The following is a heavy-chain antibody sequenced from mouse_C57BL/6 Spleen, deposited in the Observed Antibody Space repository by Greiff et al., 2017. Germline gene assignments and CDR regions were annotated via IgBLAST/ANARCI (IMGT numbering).Heavy chain of an antibody. J-gene: IGHJ1*03. CDR3: ARGLWDGRYFDV. Sequence: QVQLQQPGAELVMPGASVKLSCKASGYTFTSYWMHWVKQRPGQGLEWIGEIDPSDSYTNYNQKFKGKSTLTVDKSSSTAYMQLSGLTSEGSAVYYRARGLWDGRYFDVWGTGPTV. D-gene: IGHD4-1*01. V-gene: IGHV1-69*01. CDR2: IDPSDSYT. CDR1: GYTFTSYW.